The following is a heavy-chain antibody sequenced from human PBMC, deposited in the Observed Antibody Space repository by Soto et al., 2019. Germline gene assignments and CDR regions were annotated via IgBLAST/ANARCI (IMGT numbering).Heavy chain of an antibody. J-gene: IGHJ6*03. Sequence: GGSLRLSCTASGFTFGDYAMSWFRQAPGKGLEWVGFIRSKAYGGTTEYAASVKGRFTISRDDSKSIAYLQMNSLKTEDTAVYYCTIVGSIAAAGTVYYYYYYMDVWGKGTTVTVSS. CDR2: IRSKAYGGTT. D-gene: IGHD6-13*01. V-gene: IGHV3-49*03. CDR1: GFTFGDYA. CDR3: TIVGSIAAAGTVYYYYYYMDV.